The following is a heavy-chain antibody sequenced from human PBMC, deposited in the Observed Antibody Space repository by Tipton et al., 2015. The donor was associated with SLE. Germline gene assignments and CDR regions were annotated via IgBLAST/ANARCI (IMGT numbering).Heavy chain of an antibody. D-gene: IGHD3-16*01. CDR1: GYTFTSYG. CDR3: ARASLGGSLSLPDYMDV. Sequence: QLVQSGAEVKKPGASVKVSCKASGYTFTSYGISWVRQAPGQGLEWMGWISAYNGSTNYAQKLQGRVTMTTDTSTSTAYMELRSLRSDDTAVYYCARASLGGSLSLPDYMDVWGKGTTVTVSS. J-gene: IGHJ6*03. CDR2: ISAYNGST. V-gene: IGHV1-18*01.